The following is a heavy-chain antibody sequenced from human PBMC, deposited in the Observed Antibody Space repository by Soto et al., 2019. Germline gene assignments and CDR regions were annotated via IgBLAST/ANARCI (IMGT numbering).Heavy chain of an antibody. CDR3: ARDLDFWSGYYVLGY. Sequence: GASVKVSCKASGYTFTGYYMHWVRQAPGQGLEWMGWINPNSGGTNYAQKFQGWVTMTRDTSISTAYMELSRLRSDDTAVYYCARDLDFWSGYYVLGYWGQGTLVTVSS. CDR2: INPNSGGT. CDR1: GYTFTGYY. J-gene: IGHJ4*02. V-gene: IGHV1-2*04. D-gene: IGHD3-3*01.